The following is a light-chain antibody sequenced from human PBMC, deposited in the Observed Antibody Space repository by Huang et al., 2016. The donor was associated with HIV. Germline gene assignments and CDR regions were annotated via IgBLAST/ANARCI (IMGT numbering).Light chain of an antibody. V-gene: IGKV3-15*01. CDR1: QSVSSN. CDR3: QQLVGEFT. Sequence: EIVMTQSPATLSVSPGERATLSCRASQSVSSNLAWYQQKPGQAPRLLIYGASTRATGIPARFRGSGSGTEFTLTISSLQSEDFAVYYCQQLVGEFTFGPGTKVDIK. J-gene: IGKJ3*01. CDR2: GAS.